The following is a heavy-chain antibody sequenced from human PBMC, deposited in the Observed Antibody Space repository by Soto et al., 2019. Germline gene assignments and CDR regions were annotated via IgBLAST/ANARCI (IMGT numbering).Heavy chain of an antibody. CDR3: ARGGIQLSYAFDH. V-gene: IGHV4-4*07. Sequence: PSETLSLTCSVSGSSFSNFYWSWIRQSAGKGLEWIGRIYTSGATSYNPSLKSRVTMSVHTSQTQMSLNLTSVTAADTAVYYCARGGIQLSYAFDHWGQGILVTVSS. CDR1: GSSFSNFY. D-gene: IGHD3-10*01. J-gene: IGHJ4*02. CDR2: IYTSGAT.